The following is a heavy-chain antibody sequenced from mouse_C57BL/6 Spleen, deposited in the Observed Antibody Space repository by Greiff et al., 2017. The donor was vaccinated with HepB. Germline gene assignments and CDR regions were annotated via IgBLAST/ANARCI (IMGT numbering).Heavy chain of an antibody. CDR2: IDPEDGDT. V-gene: IGHV14-2*01. D-gene: IGHD2-4*01. J-gene: IGHJ3*01. CDR3: APLYDYDAVFAY. CDR1: GFNIKDYY. Sequence: EVQLQQSGAELVKPGASVKLSCTASGFNIKDYYMHWVKQRTEQGLEWIGRIDPEDGDTKYAPKFQGKATITADTSSNTAYLQLSSLTSEDTAVYYCAPLYDYDAVFAYWGQGTLVTVSA.